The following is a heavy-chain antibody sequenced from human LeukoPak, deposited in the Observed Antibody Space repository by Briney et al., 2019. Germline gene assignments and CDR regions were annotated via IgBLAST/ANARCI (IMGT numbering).Heavy chain of an antibody. V-gene: IGHV5-51*01. CDR2: IYPGDSDT. Sequence: GESLKISCKGSGYSFTSYWICWVRQMPEKVLEWMVIIYPGDSDTKYSPSFTGQVTISADKSISTDSLQWSSLKASDTAMYYCARHQSPGYYYYYMDVWGKGTTVTVSS. J-gene: IGHJ6*03. CDR1: GYSFTSYW. D-gene: IGHD3-10*01. CDR3: ARHQSPGYYYYYMDV.